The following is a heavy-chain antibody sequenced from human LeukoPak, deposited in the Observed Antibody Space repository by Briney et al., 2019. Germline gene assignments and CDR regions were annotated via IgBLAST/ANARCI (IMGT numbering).Heavy chain of an antibody. D-gene: IGHD4-23*01. Sequence: SETLSLTCTVSGGSISSYYWTWIRQPPGKGLEWIGEINHGGSTNYNPSLKSRVTISVDTSKNQFSLKLSSVTAADTAVYYCARYLDYGGNSRVFQHWGQGTLVTVSP. CDR1: GGSISSYY. J-gene: IGHJ1*01. V-gene: IGHV4-34*01. CDR3: ARYLDYGGNSRVFQH. CDR2: INHGGST.